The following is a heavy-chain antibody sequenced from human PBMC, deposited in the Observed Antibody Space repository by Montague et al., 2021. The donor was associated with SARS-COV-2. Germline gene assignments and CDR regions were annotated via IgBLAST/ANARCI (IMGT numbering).Heavy chain of an antibody. Sequence: PALVKPTQTLTLTCTVSGFSLNTNGMGVGWIRQPPGEAPAWLAPIYWDDDKRYSPSLKTRLTITKDTSRNQVVLTMTNVDPGDTGTYFCARYTSRMYGSFDXWGQGALVFVSS. J-gene: IGHJ4*02. CDR2: IYWDDDK. CDR3: ARYTSRMYGSFDX. CDR1: GFSLNTNGMG. V-gene: IGHV2-5*02. D-gene: IGHD3-16*02.